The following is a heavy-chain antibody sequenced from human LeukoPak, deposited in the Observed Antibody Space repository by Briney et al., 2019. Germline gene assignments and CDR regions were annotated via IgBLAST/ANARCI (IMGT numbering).Heavy chain of an antibody. Sequence: GRSLRLSCAASGFTFSSYAMHWVRQAPCKGLEWVAVISFDGSNEYYADSVKGRFTISRDNSKNTLYLQMNSLRAEDTAVYNCAKGTVGAIILRVYYYGMDVWGQGTTVTVSS. J-gene: IGHJ6*02. V-gene: IGHV3-30*04. CDR2: ISFDGSNE. CDR3: AKGTVGAIILRVYYYGMDV. D-gene: IGHD1-26*01. CDR1: GFTFSSYA.